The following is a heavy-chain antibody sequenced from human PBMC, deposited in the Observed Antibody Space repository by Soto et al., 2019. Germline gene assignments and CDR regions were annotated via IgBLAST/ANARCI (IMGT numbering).Heavy chain of an antibody. CDR1: GGSISSSSNY. V-gene: IGHV4-39*01. J-gene: IGHJ6*02. CDR2: IYYSGST. CDR3: ARGHDYYAMDV. Sequence: QLQLQESGPGLVKPSETLSLTCTVSGGSISSSSNYWGWIRQPPGKGLEWIGSIYYSGSTYYNPSFNSRVTICVETSTYKKQFSLNLSSVTAADTAVYYCARGHDYYAMDVWGQGTTVTVSS.